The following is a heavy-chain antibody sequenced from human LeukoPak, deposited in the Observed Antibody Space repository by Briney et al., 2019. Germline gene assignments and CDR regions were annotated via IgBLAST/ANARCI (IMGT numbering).Heavy chain of an antibody. J-gene: IGHJ4*02. V-gene: IGHV4-39*01. D-gene: IGHD6-13*01. CDR1: GGSISTDNYY. Sequence: SETLSLTCTVSGGSISTDNYYWGWIRQPPGKGLEWIGSYDRRGGTYYSPSLKSRVSISVDTSRDQFSLNLRSVTAADTAVYYCASSPWASSIGAVDYWGQGTLVTVSS. CDR2: YDRRGGT. CDR3: ASSPWASSIGAVDY.